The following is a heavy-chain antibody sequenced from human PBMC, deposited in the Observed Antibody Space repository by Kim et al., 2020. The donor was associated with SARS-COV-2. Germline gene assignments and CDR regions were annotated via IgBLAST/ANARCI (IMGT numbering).Heavy chain of an antibody. Sequence: GGSLRLSCAASGFTFSSYAMHWVRQAPGKGPEWVAVIWYDGSNKYYADSVKGRFTISRDNSKNTLYLQMNSLRAEDTAVYYCAKVQQLGFFDYWGQGTLVTVSS. CDR2: IWYDGSNK. CDR1: GFTFSSYA. D-gene: IGHD6-13*01. V-gene: IGHV3-33*06. J-gene: IGHJ4*02. CDR3: AKVQQLGFFDY.